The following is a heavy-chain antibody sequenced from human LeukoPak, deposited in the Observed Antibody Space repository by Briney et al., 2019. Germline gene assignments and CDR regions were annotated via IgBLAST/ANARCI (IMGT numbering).Heavy chain of an antibody. CDR1: GFTFNTNA. D-gene: IGHD5-12*01. CDR3: AKCGNSGCHLIDY. J-gene: IGHJ4*02. CDR2: ISGRTGGT. Sequence: PGGSLRLSCAASGFTFNTNAMSWVRQAPGRGLEWVSAISGRTGGTYYADSVKGRFTISRDNSKSTLYLQMDSLRDEDTAVYYCAKCGNSGCHLIDYWGQGTLVTVSS. V-gene: IGHV3-23*01.